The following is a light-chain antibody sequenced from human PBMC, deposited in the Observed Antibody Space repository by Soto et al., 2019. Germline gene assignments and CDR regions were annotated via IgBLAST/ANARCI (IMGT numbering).Light chain of an antibody. CDR1: QTVSNK. V-gene: IGKV3-11*01. CDR2: DTS. J-gene: IGKJ1*01. Sequence: EIVLTQSPAPLSSSPGERATISCRASQTVSNKLAWYQHKPGQAPRLLIYDTSNRATGIPARFSGSGSGTDFTLTISSLEPEDFAVYYCHQRKSWPRTFGQGTKV. CDR3: HQRKSWPRT.